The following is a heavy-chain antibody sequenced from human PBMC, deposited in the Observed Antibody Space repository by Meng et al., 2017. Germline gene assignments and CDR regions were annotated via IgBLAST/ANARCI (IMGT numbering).Heavy chain of an antibody. Sequence: QIHLPQSGPGLVKPSQTLSLICAISGDSVSSNSAAWNWIRQSPSRGLEWLGRAYYRSKWYHDYAESVKSRISIDPDTSKNQFSLQLRSVTPEDSAVYYCARGSYSFDSWGQRTLVTVSS. CDR1: GDSVSSNSAA. V-gene: IGHV6-1*01. D-gene: IGHD1-26*01. CDR2: AYYRSKWYH. J-gene: IGHJ4*02. CDR3: ARGSYSFDS.